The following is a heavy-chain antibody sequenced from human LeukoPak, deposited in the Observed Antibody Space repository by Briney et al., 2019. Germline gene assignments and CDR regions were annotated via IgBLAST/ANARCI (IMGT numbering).Heavy chain of an antibody. CDR2: IHYTGST. D-gene: IGHD3-10*01. J-gene: IGHJ5*02. Sequence: SETLSLTCTVSDGSLNSYYWSWIRQPPGKGLESIGYIHYTGSTNYNPSLKSRVTISVDTSKNQFSLKLSSVTAADTAIYYCARGGYYGSGNDFRFDPWGQGTLVTVSS. CDR3: ARGGYYGSGNDFRFDP. CDR1: DGSLNSYY. V-gene: IGHV4-59*01.